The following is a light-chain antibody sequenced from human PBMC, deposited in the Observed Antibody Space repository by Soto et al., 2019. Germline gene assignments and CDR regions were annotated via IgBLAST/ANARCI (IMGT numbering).Light chain of an antibody. CDR2: AAS. Sequence: DVQMTQSPSSLSASVGDRVTITCRASQGIKTWLAWYQQKPEQAPKSLIYAASGLHSGVPSRFSGSGSGTDFTLTISSLQPEDSAIYYCQQYNSYPLTFGGGTKVEIK. CDR1: QGIKTW. J-gene: IGKJ4*01. V-gene: IGKV1D-16*01. CDR3: QQYNSYPLT.